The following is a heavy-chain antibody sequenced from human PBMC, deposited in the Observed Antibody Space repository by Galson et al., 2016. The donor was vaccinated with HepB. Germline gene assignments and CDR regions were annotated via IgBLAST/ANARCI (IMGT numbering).Heavy chain of an antibody. CDR1: GYTFTSSW. D-gene: IGHD6-13*01. Sequence: QSGAEVKRPGESLTISCKGSGYTFTSSWIGWVRQMPGKGLEWVGVIFPRDSDTRYSPSFQGQVTLPVDKSITTAYLRWSSLKASDTAIYYCARTVSIAAAGGADYWGQGTLVTVSS. CDR2: IFPRDSDT. CDR3: ARTVSIAAAGGADY. V-gene: IGHV5-51*01. J-gene: IGHJ4*02.